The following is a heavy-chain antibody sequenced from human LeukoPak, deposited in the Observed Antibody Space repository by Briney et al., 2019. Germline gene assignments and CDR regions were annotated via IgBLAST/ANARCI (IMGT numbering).Heavy chain of an antibody. Sequence: GGSLRLSCAASGFSFSRYSMSWVRQAPGKGLELVASINQDGSDKYFADSLKGRFTVSRDNAKSSLYLQLNSLRAEDAAVYYCAREGKRRLARDAFDIWGQGTMVTVSS. J-gene: IGHJ3*02. CDR3: AREGKRRLARDAFDI. CDR1: GFSFSRYS. D-gene: IGHD1-1*01. CDR2: INQDGSDK. V-gene: IGHV3-7*01.